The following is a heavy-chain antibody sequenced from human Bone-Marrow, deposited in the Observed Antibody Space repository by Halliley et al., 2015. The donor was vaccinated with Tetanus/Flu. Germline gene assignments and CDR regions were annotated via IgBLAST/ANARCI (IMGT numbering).Heavy chain of an antibody. D-gene: IGHD5-18*01. CDR1: GFTFNNHA. Sequence: SGFTFNNHAMSWVRQAPGKGLDWVSTITSSGGSTYYADPVKGRFTISRDNSKNTLYLQVNSLRAEDTAVYYCAKDLDTAMVNDAFGLWGQGTMVTVSS. J-gene: IGHJ3*01. CDR3: AKDLDTAMVNDAFGL. CDR2: ITSSGGST. V-gene: IGHV3-23*01.